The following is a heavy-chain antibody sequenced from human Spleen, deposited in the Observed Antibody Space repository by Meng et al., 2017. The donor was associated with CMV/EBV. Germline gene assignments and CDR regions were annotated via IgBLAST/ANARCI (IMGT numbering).Heavy chain of an antibody. CDR3: ARVYGEVVINYYYYGMDV. D-gene: IGHD3-22*01. J-gene: IGHJ6*02. CDR2: IYHSGST. V-gene: IGHV4/OR15-8*01. Sequence: ESLKISCAASGFTFSSYWMSWVRQAPGKGLEWIGEIYHSGSTNYNPSLKSRVTISVDKSKNQFSLKLSSVTAADTAVYYCARVYGEVVINYYYYGMDVWGQGTTVTVSS. CDR1: GFTFSSYW.